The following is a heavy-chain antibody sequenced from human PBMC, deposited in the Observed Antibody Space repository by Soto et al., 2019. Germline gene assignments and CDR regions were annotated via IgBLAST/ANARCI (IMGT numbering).Heavy chain of an antibody. CDR2: IYSGGST. J-gene: IGHJ4*02. V-gene: IGHV3-66*01. CDR1: GFTVSSNY. Sequence: GGSLRLSCAASGFTVSSNYMSWVRQAPGKGLEWVSVIYSGGSTYYADSVKGRFTISRDNSKNTLYLQMNSLRAEDTAVYYCARDEESDYGDYDSNWGQGTLVTVSS. D-gene: IGHD4-17*01. CDR3: ARDEESDYGDYDSN.